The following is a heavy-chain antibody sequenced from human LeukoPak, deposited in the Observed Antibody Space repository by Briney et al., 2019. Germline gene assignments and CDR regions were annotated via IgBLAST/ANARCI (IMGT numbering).Heavy chain of an antibody. D-gene: IGHD3-3*01. J-gene: IGHJ4*02. CDR1: GFTFSSYS. V-gene: IGHV3-21*01. CDR2: ISSSSSYI. CDR3: ASEYTRFLEEDY. Sequence: PGGSLRLSCAASGFTFSSYSMNWVRQAPGKGLEWVSSISSSSSYIYYADSVKGRFTISRDNAKSSLYLQMNSLRAEDTAVYYCASEYTRFLEEDYWGQGTLVTVSS.